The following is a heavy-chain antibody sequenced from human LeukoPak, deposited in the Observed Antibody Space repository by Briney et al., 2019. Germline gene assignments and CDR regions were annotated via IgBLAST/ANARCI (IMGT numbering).Heavy chain of an antibody. J-gene: IGHJ6*03. CDR2: ISAYNGNT. D-gene: IGHD6-19*01. CDR1: GYTFTSYG. CDR3: ASGRLAYYYYYMDV. Sequence: ASVNVSCKASGYTFTSYGISWVRQAPGQGLEWMGWISAYNGNTNYAQKLQGRVTMTTDTSTSTAYMELRSLRSDDTAVYYCASGRLAYYYYYMDVWGKGTTVTISS. V-gene: IGHV1-18*01.